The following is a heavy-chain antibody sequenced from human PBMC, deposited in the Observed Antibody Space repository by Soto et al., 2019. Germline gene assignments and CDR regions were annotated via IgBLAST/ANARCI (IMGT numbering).Heavy chain of an antibody. Sequence: QVQLVQSGAEVKKPGASVKLSCKASGYTFITSYYTHWVRQAPGQGLEWMGIINPTGTMTKYSERFQGRLTMNRDTSTSTDYMELSTLTSEDTAVYFCARDTGYDHDAFDIWGQGTMVTVSS. V-gene: IGHV1-46*01. CDR2: INPTGTMT. D-gene: IGHD5-12*01. CDR3: ARDTGYDHDAFDI. J-gene: IGHJ3*02. CDR1: GYTFITSYY.